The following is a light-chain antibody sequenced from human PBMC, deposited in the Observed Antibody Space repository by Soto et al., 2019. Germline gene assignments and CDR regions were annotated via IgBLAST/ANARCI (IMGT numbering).Light chain of an antibody. V-gene: IGLV2-11*01. CDR3: CSYAGSYTQV. J-gene: IGLJ1*01. CDR1: SSDVGGYNY. Sequence: QSVLTQPRSVSGSPGQSVTISCTGTSSDVGGYNYVSWYQQHPGKAPKLMIYDVSKRPSGVPDRFSGSKSGNTASLTISGLQAEDEADYYCCSYAGSYTQVFGTGT. CDR2: DVS.